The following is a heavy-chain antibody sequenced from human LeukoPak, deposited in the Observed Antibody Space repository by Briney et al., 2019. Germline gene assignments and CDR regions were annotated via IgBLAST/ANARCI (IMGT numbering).Heavy chain of an antibody. CDR2: IHQHLSHI. D-gene: IGHD6-6*01. V-gene: IGHV3-7*01. CDR3: ARDIGRIAARSVDY. J-gene: IGHJ4*02. Sequence: NIHQHLSHIYYLYSVKAPFPISRDNAKNSLDLQMNSLRAEDTAVYYCARDIGRIAARSVDYWGQGTLVTXXS.